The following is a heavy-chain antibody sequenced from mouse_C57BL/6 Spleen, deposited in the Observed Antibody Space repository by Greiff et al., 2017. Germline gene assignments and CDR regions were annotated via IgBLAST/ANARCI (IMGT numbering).Heavy chain of an antibody. D-gene: IGHD3-2*02. CDR3: ARSELRLGAMDD. V-gene: IGHV1-55*01. CDR1: GYTFTSYW. CDR2: IYPGSGST. J-gene: IGHJ4*01. Sequence: QVQLQQPGAELVKPGASVKMSCKASGYTFTSYWITWVKQRPGQGLEWIGGIYPGSGSTNYNEKFKSKATLTVDTSSSTSYMQLSSLTSEDSVVYYCARSELRLGAMDDWGQGTAVTVSS.